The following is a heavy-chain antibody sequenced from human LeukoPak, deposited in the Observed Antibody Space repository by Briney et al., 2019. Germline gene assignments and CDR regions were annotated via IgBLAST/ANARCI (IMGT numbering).Heavy chain of an antibody. Sequence: PGGSLRLSCIDSGVTFNRYWMSWVRQAPGKGLEWVANINQEGGDKYYVDSVKGRFTISRDNAKNSLYLQMNSLRPDDTAVYYCATQSYGLFAYWGQGTLVTVSS. V-gene: IGHV3-7*01. CDR3: ATQSYGLFAY. J-gene: IGHJ4*02. CDR2: INQEGGDK. CDR1: GVTFNRYW. D-gene: IGHD4-17*01.